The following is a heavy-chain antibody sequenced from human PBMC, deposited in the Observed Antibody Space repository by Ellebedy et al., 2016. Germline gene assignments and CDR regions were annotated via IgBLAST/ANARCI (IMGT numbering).Heavy chain of an antibody. CDR3: ATGRINGYEY. CDR1: GLDFSSLW. CDR2: VKTDGITT. D-gene: IGHD5-12*01. Sequence: GESLKISXAASGLDFSSLWMHWVRQAPGKGLVWVSHVKTDGITTAYADSVKGRFTISRDNAKKTLYLHMNSLRDEDTAVYYCATGRINGYEYWGQGTLVAVSS. V-gene: IGHV3-74*01. J-gene: IGHJ4*02.